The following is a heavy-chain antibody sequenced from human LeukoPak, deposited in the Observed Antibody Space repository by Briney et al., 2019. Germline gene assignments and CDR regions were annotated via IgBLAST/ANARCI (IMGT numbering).Heavy chain of an antibody. D-gene: IGHD2-2*01. CDR2: IYYSGST. J-gene: IGHJ3*02. CDR1: GGSISSYY. Sequence: SETLSLTCTVSGGSISSYYWSWIRQPPGKGLEWIGYIYYSGSTNYNPSLKSRVTISVDTSKNQFSLKLCSVTAADTAVYYCARELGIVPAAPDAFDIWGQGTMVTVSS. CDR3: ARELGIVPAAPDAFDI. V-gene: IGHV4-59*01.